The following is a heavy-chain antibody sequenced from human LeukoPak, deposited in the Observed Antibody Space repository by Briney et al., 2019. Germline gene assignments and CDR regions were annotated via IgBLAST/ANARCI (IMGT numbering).Heavy chain of an antibody. CDR3: ARDHFSSSPYFDY. J-gene: IGHJ4*02. CDR2: IYYSGST. V-gene: IGHV4-39*07. CDR1: GGSISSSSYY. D-gene: IGHD6-6*01. Sequence: SETLSLTCTVSGGSISSSSYYWGWIRQPPGKGLEWIGSIYYSGSTNYNPSLKSRVTISVDTSKNQFSLKLSSVTAADTAVYYCARDHFSSSPYFDYWGQGTLVTVSS.